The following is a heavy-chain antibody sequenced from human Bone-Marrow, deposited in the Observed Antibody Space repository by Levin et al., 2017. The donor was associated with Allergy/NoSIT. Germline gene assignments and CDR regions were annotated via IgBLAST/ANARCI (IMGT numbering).Heavy chain of an antibody. CDR3: ARDGWTATALRY. CDR2: IYYSGST. D-gene: IGHD5-18*01. V-gene: IGHV4-39*07. Sequence: SETLSLTCTVSGGSISSSSYYWGWIRQPPGKGLEWIGSIYYSGSTYYNPSLKSRVTISVDTSKNQFSLKLSSVTAADTAVYYCARDGWTATALRYWGQGTLVTVSS. J-gene: IGHJ4*02. CDR1: GGSISSSSYY.